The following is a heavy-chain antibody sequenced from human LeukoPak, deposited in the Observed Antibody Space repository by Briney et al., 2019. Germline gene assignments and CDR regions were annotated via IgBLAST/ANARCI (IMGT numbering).Heavy chain of an antibody. CDR3: ARDLSSGWYTGYYYYYYMDV. V-gene: IGHV1-18*01. CDR1: GGTFSSYA. D-gene: IGHD6-19*01. Sequence: GASVKVSCKASGGTFSSYAISWVRQAPGQGLEWMGWISAYNGNTNYAQKLQGRVTMTTDTSTSTAYMELRSLRSDDTAVYYCARDLSSGWYTGYYYYYYMDVWGKGTTVTVSS. CDR2: ISAYNGNT. J-gene: IGHJ6*03.